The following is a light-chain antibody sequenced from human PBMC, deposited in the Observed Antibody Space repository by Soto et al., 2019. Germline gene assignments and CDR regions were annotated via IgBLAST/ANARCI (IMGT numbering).Light chain of an antibody. V-gene: IGKV3-15*01. CDR2: GAS. CDR1: QSVSSSY. J-gene: IGKJ1*01. Sequence: EIVLTQSPGILSLSPGERATLSCRASQSVSSSYLAWYQQKPGQAPRLLIYGASTRATGIPARFSGSGSGTEFTLTISSLQSEDSAVYYCQQYNNWPPVTFGQGTKVDIK. CDR3: QQYNNWPPVT.